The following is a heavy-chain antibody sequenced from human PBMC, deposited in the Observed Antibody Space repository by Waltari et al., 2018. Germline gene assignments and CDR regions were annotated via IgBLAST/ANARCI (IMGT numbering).Heavy chain of an antibody. CDR1: GYTVTRYY. V-gene: IGHV1-2*06. CDR2: INPNSGDT. J-gene: IGHJ4*02. D-gene: IGHD4-17*01. CDR3: ARDLGSDYGNRDY. Sequence: QVQLVQSGAEVKKPGASVKVPCKASGYTVTRYYIQWVRRAPGQGLEWMGRINPNSGDTNYAQKFQGRVTLTRDTSINTAYMELSSLKSDDTAVYYCARDLGSDYGNRDYWGQGTLVTVPS.